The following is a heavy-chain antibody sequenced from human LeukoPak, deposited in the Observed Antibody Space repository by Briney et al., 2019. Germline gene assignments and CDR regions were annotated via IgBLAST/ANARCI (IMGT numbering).Heavy chain of an antibody. CDR3: ARTSMIRGVIIRGFDP. V-gene: IGHV4-31*03. J-gene: IGHJ5*02. Sequence: SETLSLTCTVSGDSISSAGYYWSWIRHLPGKGLEWTGYMYSSGTTYYNPSLKSRVTIFVDTSKSQFSLKLSSVTAADTAVYYCARTSMIRGVIIRGFDPWGQGTLVTVSS. CDR1: GDSISSAGYY. D-gene: IGHD3-10*01. CDR2: MYSSGTT.